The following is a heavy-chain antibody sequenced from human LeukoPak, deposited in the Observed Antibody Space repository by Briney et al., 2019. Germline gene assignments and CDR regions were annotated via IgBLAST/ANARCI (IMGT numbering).Heavy chain of an antibody. J-gene: IGHJ4*02. CDR2: IYYSGST. CDR3: ARGGYYDSSGYYPFDS. V-gene: IGHV4-30-4*01. Sequence: SETLSLTCTVSGGSISSGDYYWSWIRQPPGKGLEWIGYIYYSGSTYYNPPLKSRVTISVDTSKNQFSLKLSSVTAADTAVYYCARGGYYDSSGYYPFDSWGQGTLVTVSS. D-gene: IGHD3-22*01. CDR1: GGSISSGDYY.